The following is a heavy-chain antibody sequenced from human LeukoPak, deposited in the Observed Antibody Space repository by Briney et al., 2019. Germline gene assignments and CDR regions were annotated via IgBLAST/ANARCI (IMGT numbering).Heavy chain of an antibody. V-gene: IGHV4-31*03. CDR3: ARRGSGRINWFDP. Sequence: SQTLSLTCTVSDGSISSGGYYWSWIRQHPGKGLEWIGYIYYSGSTYYNPSLKSRVTISVDTSKNQFSLKLSSVTAADTAVYYCARRGSGRINWFDPWGQGTLVTVSS. D-gene: IGHD2-21*01. CDR2: IYYSGST. CDR1: DGSISSGGYY. J-gene: IGHJ5*02.